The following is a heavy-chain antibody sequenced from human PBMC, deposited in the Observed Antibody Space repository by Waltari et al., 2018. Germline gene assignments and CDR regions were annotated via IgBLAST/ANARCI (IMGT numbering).Heavy chain of an antibody. J-gene: IGHJ4*02. CDR3: AKDWRRSLEFLDWLLFALDD. Sequence: EVQLLESGGGLVQPGGSLRLSCAASGFPFNDHAMSWVRQAPGKGRGWVPASTGSGDRTYYAESLKGRFTVSRDKSKNTLYLQMNSLTAEDTAIYYCAKDWRRSLEFLDWLLFALDDWGQGTLVTVSS. CDR2: STGSGDRT. D-gene: IGHD3-3*02. V-gene: IGHV3-23*01. CDR1: GFPFNDHA.